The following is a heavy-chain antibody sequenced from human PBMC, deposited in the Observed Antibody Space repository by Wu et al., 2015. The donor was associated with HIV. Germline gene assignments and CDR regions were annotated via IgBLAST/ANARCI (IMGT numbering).Heavy chain of an antibody. CDR2: SSPIFGTT. CDR3: ARDRGNSHFYLDY. Sequence: QVQLAQSGAEVKKPGSSVKVSCKASGGTFSNYAISWVRQAPGQDLSGWEGSSPIFGTTNYPQKFQGRVTITADESTTTAYMELSSLRSEDTAVYFCARDRGNSHFYLDYWGQGTLVTVSS. J-gene: IGHJ4*02. CDR1: GGTFSNYA. V-gene: IGHV1-69*12. D-gene: IGHD3-3*02.